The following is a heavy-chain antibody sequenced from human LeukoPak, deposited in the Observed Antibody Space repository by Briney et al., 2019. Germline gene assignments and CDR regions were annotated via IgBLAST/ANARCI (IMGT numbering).Heavy chain of an antibody. CDR2: IYYSGST. D-gene: IGHD3-16*01. V-gene: IGHV4-59*12. CDR3: ARELGQLDAFDI. CDR1: GGSISSYY. J-gene: IGHJ3*02. Sequence: SETLSLTCTVSGGSISSYYWSWIRQPPGKGLEWIGYIYYSGSTNYNPSLKSRVTISVDTSKNQFSLKLSSVTAADTAVYYCARELGQLDAFDIWGQGTMVTVSS.